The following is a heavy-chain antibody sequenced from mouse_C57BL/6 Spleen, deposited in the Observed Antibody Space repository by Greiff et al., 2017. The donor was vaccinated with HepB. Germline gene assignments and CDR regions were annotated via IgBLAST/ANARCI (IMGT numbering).Heavy chain of an antibody. V-gene: IGHV5-9-1*02. J-gene: IGHJ2*01. CDR3: TRDTVRGGYFDY. D-gene: IGHD1-1*01. CDR1: GFTFSSYA. CDR2: ISSGGDYI. Sequence: MLVESGEGLVKPGGSLKLSCAASGFTFSSYAMSWVRQTPEKRLEWVAYISSGGDYIYYADTVKGRFTISRDNARNTLYLQMSSLKSEDTAMYYCTRDTVRGGYFDYWGQGTTLTVSS.